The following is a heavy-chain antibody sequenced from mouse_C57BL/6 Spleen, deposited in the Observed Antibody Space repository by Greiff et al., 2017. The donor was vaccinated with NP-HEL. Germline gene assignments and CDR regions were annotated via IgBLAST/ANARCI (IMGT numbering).Heavy chain of an antibody. V-gene: IGHV1-50*01. J-gene: IGHJ3*01. CDR2: IDPSDSYT. Sequence: VQLQQPGAELVKPGASVKLSCKASGYTFTSYWMQWVKQRPGQGLEWIGEIDPSDSYTNYNQKFKGKATLTVDTSSSTAYMQLSSPTSEDSAVYYCASLITTGEVWFAYWGQGTLVTVSA. CDR3: ASLITTGEVWFAY. D-gene: IGHD1-1*01. CDR1: GYTFTSYW.